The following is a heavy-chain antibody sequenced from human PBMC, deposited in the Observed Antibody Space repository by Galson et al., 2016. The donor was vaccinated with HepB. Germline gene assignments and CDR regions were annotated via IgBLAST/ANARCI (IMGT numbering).Heavy chain of an antibody. CDR1: GFTFSSYA. D-gene: IGHD5-12*01. CDR2: ISYHSTDK. V-gene: IGHV3-30*04. CDR3: VRDHSFSGYDRQFDY. J-gene: IGHJ4*02. Sequence: SLRLSCAASGFTFSSYAMHWVRQAPGKGLDWVAVISYHSTDKYYADSVKGRFTISRDNSKNMLYLEMNSLKAEDTAVYYCVRDHSFSGYDRQFDYWGQGTLVTVSS.